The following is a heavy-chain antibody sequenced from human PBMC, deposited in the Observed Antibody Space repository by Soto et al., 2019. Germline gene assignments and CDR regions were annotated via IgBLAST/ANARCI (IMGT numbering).Heavy chain of an antibody. CDR1: GGSISSGGYY. J-gene: IGHJ6*03. Sequence: SETLSLTCTVSGGSISSGGYYWSWIRQHPGKGLEWIGYIYYSGSTYYNPSLKSRVTISVDTSKNQFSLKLSSVTAADTAVYYCARVIVATRQSYYYYYMDVWGKGTTVTVSS. D-gene: IGHD5-12*01. CDR3: ARVIVATRQSYYYYYMDV. CDR2: IYYSGST. V-gene: IGHV4-31*03.